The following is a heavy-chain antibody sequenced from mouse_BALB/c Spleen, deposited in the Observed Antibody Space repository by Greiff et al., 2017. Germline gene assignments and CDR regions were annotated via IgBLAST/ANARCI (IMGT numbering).Heavy chain of an antibody. J-gene: IGHJ4*01. CDR2: IWAGGST. CDR3: ARRSSGYAMDY. V-gene: IGHV2-9*02. D-gene: IGHD3-1*01. CDR1: GFSLTSYG. Sequence: VKLVESGPGMVAPSQSLSITCTVSGFSLTSYGVHWVRQPPGKGLEWLGVIWAGGSTNYNSALMSRLSISKDNSKSQVFLKMNSLQTDDTAMYYCARRSSGYAMDYWGQGTSVTVSS.